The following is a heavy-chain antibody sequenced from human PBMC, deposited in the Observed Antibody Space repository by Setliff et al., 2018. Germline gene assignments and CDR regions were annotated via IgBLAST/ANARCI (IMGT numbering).Heavy chain of an antibody. Sequence: PSETLSLTCTVYGGSFTNYYWGWIRQSPGKGLEWIGEINHSGSTNYNPSLKSRLTISVDASTNQFSLKLYSVTAADTALYFCAREVAGTYHYFDSWGQGTLVTVSS. V-gene: IGHV4-34*01. CDR1: GGSFTNYY. CDR2: INHSGST. CDR3: AREVAGTYHYFDS. J-gene: IGHJ4*02. D-gene: IGHD6-19*01.